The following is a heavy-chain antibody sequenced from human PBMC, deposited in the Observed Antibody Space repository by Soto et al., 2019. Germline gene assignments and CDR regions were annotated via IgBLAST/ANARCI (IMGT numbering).Heavy chain of an antibody. Sequence: PGGSPRLSCTASGFSVRDYSVNWVRQAPGKGLEWISYISSTGDLTLYADSVKGRFTIARDIAKNSLYLQMDSLRDEDSAVYYCATWAIAVGGEGFWGQGSLVTVSS. D-gene: IGHD2-21*01. CDR3: ATWAIAVGGEGF. J-gene: IGHJ4*02. V-gene: IGHV3-48*02. CDR1: GFSVRDYS. CDR2: ISSTGDLT.